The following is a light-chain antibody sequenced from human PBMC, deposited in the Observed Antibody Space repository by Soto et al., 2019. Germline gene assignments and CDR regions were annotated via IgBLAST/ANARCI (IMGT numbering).Light chain of an antibody. CDR2: GTF. Sequence: IQLTQSPSSLSASVGDRVSITCRASQDIKTYLAWYQQKRGKAPKLLISGTFTLQSGVPSRFNGSGSGTDFTLTISRLQSEDFATYYCQHLNNYPPFTFGPGTKVHLE. V-gene: IGKV1-9*01. CDR1: QDIKTY. J-gene: IGKJ3*01. CDR3: QHLNNYPPFT.